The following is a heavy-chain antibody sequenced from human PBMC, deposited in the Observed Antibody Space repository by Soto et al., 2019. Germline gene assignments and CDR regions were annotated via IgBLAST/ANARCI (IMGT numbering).Heavy chain of an antibody. J-gene: IGHJ6*02. CDR2: INHSGST. V-gene: IGHV4-34*01. CDR3: ARGVIWYYDFWSGYWKPYYYYYGMDV. CDR1: GGSFSGYY. Sequence: QVQLQQWGAGLLKPSETLSLTCAVYGGSFSGYYWSWIRQPPGKGLEWMGEINHSGSTNYNPSLKSRVTISVDTSMNQFSLKLRSVPAAETAVYYCARGVIWYYDFWSGYWKPYYYYYGMDVWGQGTTVTVSS. D-gene: IGHD3-3*01.